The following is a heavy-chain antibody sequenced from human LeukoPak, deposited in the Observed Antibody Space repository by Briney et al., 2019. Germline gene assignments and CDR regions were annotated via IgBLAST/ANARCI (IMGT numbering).Heavy chain of an antibody. CDR2: IYYSGST. CDR1: GGSISSYY. J-gene: IGHJ4*02. CDR3: ARHYNWNDGKNFGEFDY. D-gene: IGHD1-20*01. V-gene: IGHV4-59*08. Sequence: SETLSLTCTVSGGSISSYYWSWIRQPPGKGLEWIGYIYYSGSTNYNPSLKSRVTISVDTSKNQFSLKLSSVTAADTAVYYCARHYNWNDGKNFGEFDYWGQGTLVTVSS.